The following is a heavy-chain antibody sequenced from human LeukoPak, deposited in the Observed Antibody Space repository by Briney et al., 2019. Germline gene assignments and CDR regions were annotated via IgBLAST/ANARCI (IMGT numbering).Heavy chain of an antibody. CDR1: AGSINNYY. CDR2: IYYSGST. CDR3: ARDRDYGDPNDAFDI. D-gene: IGHD4-17*01. V-gene: IGHV4-59*06. J-gene: IGHJ3*02. Sequence: SETLSLTCTVSAGSINNYYWSWIRQHPGKGLEWIGYIYYSGSTYYNPSLKSRVTISVDTSKNQFSLKLSSVTAADTAVYYCARDRDYGDPNDAFDIWGQGTMVTVSS.